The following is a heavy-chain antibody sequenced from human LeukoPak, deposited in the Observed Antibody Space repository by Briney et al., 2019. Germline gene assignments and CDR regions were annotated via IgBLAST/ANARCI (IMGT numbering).Heavy chain of an antibody. CDR3: ARGGVGTYYYGSGYGDV. Sequence: GASVTVSCKASGGTFSSYAISWVRQAPGQGLEWMGWMNPNSGNTGYAQKFQGRVTIARNTSISTAYMELSSLRSEDTAVYYCARGGVGTYYYGSGYGDVWGKGTTVTVSS. CDR1: GGTFSSYA. V-gene: IGHV1-8*03. D-gene: IGHD3-10*01. J-gene: IGHJ6*04. CDR2: MNPNSGNT.